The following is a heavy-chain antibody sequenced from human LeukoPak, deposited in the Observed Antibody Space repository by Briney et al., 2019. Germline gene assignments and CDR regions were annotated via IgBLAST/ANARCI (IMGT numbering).Heavy chain of an antibody. D-gene: IGHD2-15*01. Sequence: PGGSLRLSCIASGFTFSSYWMAWVRQVPGKGLEWLAYIKPDGTDKYYVESVKGRFTISRDNAKSSLYLQMSSLGVEDTAVYYCARRDTPSKWYYYIDVWGKGTTVRVSS. J-gene: IGHJ6*03. CDR1: GFTFSSYW. CDR2: IKPDGTDK. CDR3: ARRDTPSKWYYYIDV. V-gene: IGHV3-7*01.